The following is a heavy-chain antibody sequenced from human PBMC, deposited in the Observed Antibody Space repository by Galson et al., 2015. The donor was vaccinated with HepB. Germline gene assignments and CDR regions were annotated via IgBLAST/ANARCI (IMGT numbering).Heavy chain of an antibody. J-gene: IGHJ3*02. V-gene: IGHV4-39*01. CDR3: ARQRRRTTLTTGDAFDI. CDR1: SGSISSSSSY. D-gene: IGHD4-11*01. CDR2: IYYSGST. Sequence: ETLSLTCTVSSGSISSSSSYWGWIRQPPGKGLEWIGSIYYSGSTYYNPPLTSRVTISVDTSKNQFSLKLSSVTAADTAVYYCARQRRRTTLTTGDAFDIWGQGTMVTVSS.